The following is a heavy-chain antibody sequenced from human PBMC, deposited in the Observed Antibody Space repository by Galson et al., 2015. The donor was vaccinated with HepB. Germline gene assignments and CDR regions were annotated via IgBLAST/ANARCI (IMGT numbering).Heavy chain of an antibody. CDR1: GFTFGDYA. CDR2: IRSKAYGGTT. D-gene: IGHD6-13*01. CDR3: TRDISSSWYPPFDY. V-gene: IGHV3-49*03. Sequence: SLRLSCAASGFTFGDYAMSWFRQAPGKGLEWVGFIRSKAYGGTTEYAASVKGRFTISRDDSKSIAYLQMNSLKTEDTAVYYCTRDISSSWYPPFDYWGQGTLVTVSS. J-gene: IGHJ4*02.